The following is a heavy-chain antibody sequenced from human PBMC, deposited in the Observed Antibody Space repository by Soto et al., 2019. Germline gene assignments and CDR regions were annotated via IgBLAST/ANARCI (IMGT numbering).Heavy chain of an antibody. V-gene: IGHV3-30*03. Sequence: GGSLRLSCAASGFTFSDYDMHWVRQAPGKGLEWVAIISYDGNNKYYADSVKGRFTISRDNAKNSLYLQMNSLRAEDTAVYYCARTGEMATISLYYYYGMDVWGQGTTVTVSS. CDR2: ISYDGNNK. D-gene: IGHD5-12*01. CDR3: ARTGEMATISLYYYYGMDV. J-gene: IGHJ6*02. CDR1: GFTFSDYD.